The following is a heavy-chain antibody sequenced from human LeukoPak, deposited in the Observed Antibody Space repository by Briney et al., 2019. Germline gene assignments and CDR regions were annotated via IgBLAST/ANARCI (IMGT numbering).Heavy chain of an antibody. CDR2: IYTSGST. CDR1: GGSISSYY. J-gene: IGHJ5*02. CDR3: ARDWVRRSSRGTTHWFDP. Sequence: PSETLSLTCTVSGGSISSYYWSWIRQPAGKGLEWIGRIYTSGSTNYNPSLKSRVTMSVDTSKNQFSPKLSSVTAADTAVYYCARDWVRRSSRGTTHWFDPWGQGTLVTVSS. D-gene: IGHD3-10*01. V-gene: IGHV4-4*07.